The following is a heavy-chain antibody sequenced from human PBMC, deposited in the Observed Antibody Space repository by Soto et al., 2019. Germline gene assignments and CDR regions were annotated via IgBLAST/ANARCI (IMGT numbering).Heavy chain of an antibody. J-gene: IGHJ6*02. Sequence: QVHLEQWGAGLLKPSETLSLTCAIYGSSLGAFHWTWIRQPPGKGLEWIGELIHGGSTTYNPSLKSRVTFSLDTSKSQFSLHLLSVTAADTAVYYCARAPRELLAEGPLFLYYYYGFDVWGQGTTVIVSS. CDR3: ARAPRELLAEGPLFLYYYYGFDV. CDR2: LIHGGST. CDR1: GSSLGAFH. V-gene: IGHV4-34*12. D-gene: IGHD1-7*01.